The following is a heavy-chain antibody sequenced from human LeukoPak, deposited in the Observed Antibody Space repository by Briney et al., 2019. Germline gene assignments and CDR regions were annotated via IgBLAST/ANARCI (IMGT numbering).Heavy chain of an antibody. CDR2: VGGDGRVT. CDR3: FTYYDFWSGFFDY. J-gene: IGHJ4*02. CDR1: GFTFATYV. D-gene: IGHD3-3*01. V-gene: IGHV3-23*01. Sequence: AGGSLRLSCAASGFTFATYVMTWVRQAPGKGLEWVSSVGGDGRVTYYADSVKGRFTISRDNSKNTLYLQMNSLRAEDTAVYYCFTYYDFWSGFFDYWGQGTLVTVSS.